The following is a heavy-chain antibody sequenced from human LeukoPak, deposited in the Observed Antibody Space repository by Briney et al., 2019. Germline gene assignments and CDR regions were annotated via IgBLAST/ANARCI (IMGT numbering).Heavy chain of an antibody. Sequence: SETLSLTCTVSGGSISSYYWSWIRQPPGKGLEWMGYIYYSGSTNYNPSLKSRVTISVDTSKNQFSLKLSSVTAADTAVYYCARAPSRRYEGDGYFDYWGQGPLVTVSS. CDR1: GGSISSYY. CDR2: IYYSGST. V-gene: IGHV4-59*01. J-gene: IGHJ4*02. CDR3: ARAPSRRYEGDGYFDY. D-gene: IGHD3-16*01.